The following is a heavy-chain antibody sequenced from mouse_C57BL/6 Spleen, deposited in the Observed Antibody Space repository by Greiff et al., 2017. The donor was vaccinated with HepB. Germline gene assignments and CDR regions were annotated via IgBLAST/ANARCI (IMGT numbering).Heavy chain of an antibody. CDR1: GFTFSSYA. CDR3: ARAGYSGYRGYFDV. V-gene: IGHV5-4*03. CDR2: ISDGGSYT. J-gene: IGHJ1*03. Sequence: DVMLVESGGGLVKPGGSLKLSCAASGFTFSSYAMSWVRQTPEKRLEWVATISDGGSYTYYPDNVKGRFTISRDNAKNNLYLQMSHLKSEDTAMYYCARAGYSGYRGYFDVWGTGTTVTVSS. D-gene: IGHD1-3*01.